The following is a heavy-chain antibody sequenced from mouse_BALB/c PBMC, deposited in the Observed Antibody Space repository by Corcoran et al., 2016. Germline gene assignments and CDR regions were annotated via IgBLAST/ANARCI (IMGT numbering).Heavy chain of an antibody. CDR1: GFNIQDTY. Sequence: EVQLQQSGAELVKPGASVKLSCTASGFNIQDTYMHWVKQRPEQGLEWIGRIDPANGNTKYDPKFQGKATITADTSSNTAYLQLSSLTSEDTAVYYCASQTARAAWFAYWGQGTLVTVSA. V-gene: IGHV14-3*02. J-gene: IGHJ3*01. CDR2: IDPANGNT. CDR3: ASQTARAAWFAY. D-gene: IGHD3-2*01.